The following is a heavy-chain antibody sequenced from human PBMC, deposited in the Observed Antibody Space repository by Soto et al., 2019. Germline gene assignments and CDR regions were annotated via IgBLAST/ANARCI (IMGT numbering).Heavy chain of an antibody. J-gene: IGHJ6*02. D-gene: IGHD1-20*01. V-gene: IGHV4-59*02. CDR1: GGSVSGYY. CDR2: IFYRGNT. CDR3: TRHAIITKLQYGMDV. Sequence: PSETLSLTCTVSGGSVSGYYWGWIRQTPGKGLEWIGYIFYRGNTLYNPSLQSRVTISVDTSQNRFALSLSSVTAADTAVYYCTRHAIITKLQYGMDVWGQGAGVTVSS.